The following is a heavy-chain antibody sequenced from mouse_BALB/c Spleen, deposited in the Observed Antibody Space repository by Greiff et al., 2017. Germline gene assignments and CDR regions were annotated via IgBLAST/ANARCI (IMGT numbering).Heavy chain of an antibody. CDR3: ARRNRITTVVATDWYFDV. V-gene: IGHV1S135*01. CDR2: IDPYYGGT. D-gene: IGHD1-1*01. J-gene: IGHJ1*01. CDR1: GYSFTGYN. Sequence: VHVKQSGAELAKPGASVKMSCKASGYSFTGYNMNWVKQSNGKSLEWIGNIDPYYGGTSYNQKFKGKATLTVDKSSSTAYMQLKSLTSEDSAVYYCARRNRITTVVATDWYFDVWGAGTTVTVSS.